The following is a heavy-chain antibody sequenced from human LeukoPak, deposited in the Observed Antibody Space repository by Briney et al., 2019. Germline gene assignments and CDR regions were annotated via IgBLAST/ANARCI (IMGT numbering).Heavy chain of an antibody. V-gene: IGHV3-11*01. CDR3: ARAIAAAYDAFDI. CDR2: ISSSGSTI. J-gene: IGHJ3*02. D-gene: IGHD6-13*01. Sequence: PGGSLRLSCAASEFTFSDYYMGWIRQAPGKGLEWVSYISSSGSTIYYADSVKGRFTISRDNAKNSLYLQMNSLRAEDTAVYYCARAIAAAYDAFDIWGQGTMVTVSS. CDR1: EFTFSDYY.